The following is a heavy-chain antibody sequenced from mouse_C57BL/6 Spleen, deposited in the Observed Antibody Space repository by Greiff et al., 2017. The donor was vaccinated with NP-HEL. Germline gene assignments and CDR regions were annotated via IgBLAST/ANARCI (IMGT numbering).Heavy chain of an antibody. Sequence: EVNVVESEGGLVQPGSSMKLSCTASGFTFSDYYMAWVRQVPEKGLEWVANINYDGSSTYYLDSLKSRFIISRDNAKNILYLQMSSLKSEDTATYYCAREAGDYWGQGTTLTVSS. V-gene: IGHV5-16*01. CDR3: AREAGDY. J-gene: IGHJ2*01. CDR2: INYDGSST. CDR1: GFTFSDYY.